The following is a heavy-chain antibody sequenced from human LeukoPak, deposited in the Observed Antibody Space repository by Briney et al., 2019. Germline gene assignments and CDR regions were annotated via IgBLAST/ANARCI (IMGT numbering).Heavy chain of an antibody. CDR1: GGSISSYY. CDR3: ARDRSAYYYGSGSYDWFDP. CDR2: IYTSGST. J-gene: IGHJ5*02. V-gene: IGHV4-4*07. D-gene: IGHD3-10*01. Sequence: SETLSLTCTVSGGSISSYYWSWIRQPAGKGLEWIGRIYTSGSTNYNPSLNSRVTMSVDTSKNQFSLKLSSVTAADTAVYYCARDRSAYYYGSGSYDWFDPWGQGTLVTVSS.